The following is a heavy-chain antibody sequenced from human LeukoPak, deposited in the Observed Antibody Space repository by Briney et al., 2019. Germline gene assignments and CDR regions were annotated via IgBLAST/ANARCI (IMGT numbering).Heavy chain of an antibody. J-gene: IGHJ6*02. CDR2: IKQDGSEK. CDR1: GFTFSSYW. V-gene: IGHV3-7*01. D-gene: IGHD3-3*01. CDR3: ARDSGITIFGVVTYGMDV. Sequence: GGSLRLSCAASGFTFSSYWMSWVRQAPGKGLEWVANIKQDGSEKYYVDSVKGRFTISRDNAKNSLYLQMNSLRAEDTAVYYCARDSGITIFGVVTYGMDVWGQGTTVTVSS.